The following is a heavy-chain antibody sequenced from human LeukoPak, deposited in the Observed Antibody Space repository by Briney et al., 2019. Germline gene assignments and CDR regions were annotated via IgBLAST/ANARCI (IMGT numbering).Heavy chain of an antibody. CDR1: GFTFSSYW. J-gene: IGHJ4*02. D-gene: IGHD5-18*01. V-gene: IGHV3-74*01. Sequence: GGSLRLSCGASGFTFSSYWMHWVRQAPGKGLVWVSRINSDGINTSYADSVKGRFTISRDNAKNTLYLQMNSLRAEDTAVYYCAKGPVDTANYWGQGTLVTVSS. CDR2: INSDGINT. CDR3: AKGPVDTANY.